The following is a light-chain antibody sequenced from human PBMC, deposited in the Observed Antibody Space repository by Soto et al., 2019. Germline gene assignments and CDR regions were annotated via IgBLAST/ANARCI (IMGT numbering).Light chain of an antibody. CDR3: QQFNNWPQT. CDR1: QSVSSN. Sequence: ERVMTQSPATLSVSPGERATLSCRASQSVSSNLAWYQQKGGQAPRLLIYGASTRATGIPARFSGSGSGTEFTLHISSLQSEDFAVYFCQQFNNWPQTFGQGTKVDIK. V-gene: IGKV3-15*01. J-gene: IGKJ1*01. CDR2: GAS.